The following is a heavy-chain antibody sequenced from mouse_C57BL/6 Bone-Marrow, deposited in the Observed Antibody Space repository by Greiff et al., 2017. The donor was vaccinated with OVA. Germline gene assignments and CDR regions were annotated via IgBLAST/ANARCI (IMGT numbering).Heavy chain of an antibody. CDR3: ARNYYGSSPWYFDV. Sequence: VQVVESGAELARPGASVKLSCKASGYTFTSYGISWVKQRTGQGLEWIGEIYPRSGNTYYNEKFKGKATLTADKSSSTAYMELRSLTSEDSAVYFCARNYYGSSPWYFDVWGTGTTVTVSS. D-gene: IGHD1-1*01. CDR1: GYTFTSYG. J-gene: IGHJ1*03. CDR2: IYPRSGNT. V-gene: IGHV1-81*01.